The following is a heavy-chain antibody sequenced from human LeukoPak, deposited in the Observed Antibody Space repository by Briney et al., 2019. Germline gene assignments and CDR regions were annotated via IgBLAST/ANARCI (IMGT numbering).Heavy chain of an antibody. J-gene: IGHJ3*02. D-gene: IGHD4-23*01. Sequence: GGSLRLSCAASGFTFDDYAMHWVRQAPGKGLEWVSGISWNSGSIGYADSVKGRFTISRDNAKNSLYMQMNSLRAEDTALYYCAKGYRTTVVHDAFDIWGQGTMVTVSS. CDR2: ISWNSGSI. CDR1: GFTFDDYA. CDR3: AKGYRTTVVHDAFDI. V-gene: IGHV3-9*01.